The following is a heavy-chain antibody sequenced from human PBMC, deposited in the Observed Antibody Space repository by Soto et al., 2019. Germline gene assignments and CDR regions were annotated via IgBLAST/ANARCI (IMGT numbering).Heavy chain of an antibody. D-gene: IGHD5-12*01. CDR2: ISAQNGNT. Sequence: GASVKVSCKTSGYTFTSYGITWVRQAPGQGLEWMGWISAQNGNTKYEQKFQDRVTMTTDTSTSTAYVELRSLRSDDTAMFYCARAGAASITGNFDYWGQGTLVTVSS. J-gene: IGHJ4*02. CDR1: GYTFTSYG. V-gene: IGHV1-18*01. CDR3: ARAGAASITGNFDY.